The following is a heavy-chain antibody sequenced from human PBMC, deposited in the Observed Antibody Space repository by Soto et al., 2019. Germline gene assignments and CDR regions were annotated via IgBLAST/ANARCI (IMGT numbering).Heavy chain of an antibody. CDR1: GFTFSDYN. V-gene: IGHV3-21*06. CDR3: AREPDGYELFYSGLDV. CDR2: ISGSGSDI. D-gene: IGHD5-12*01. Sequence: GGSLRLSCAASGFTFSDYNMVCVRQAPGKGLEWVSSISGSGSDIYYADSLKGGVSISRDNAKNTAYLQMDSLRADDMAVYFCAREPDGYELFYSGLDVWGQGTTVTVSS. J-gene: IGHJ6*02.